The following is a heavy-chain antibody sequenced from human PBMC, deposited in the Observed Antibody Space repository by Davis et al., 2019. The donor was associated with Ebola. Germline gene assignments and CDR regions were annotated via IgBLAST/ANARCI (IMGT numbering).Heavy chain of an antibody. CDR1: GFTFGDYA. CDR2: IKRKAYGATT. CDR3: SRDGGDDFWSGYYPFDY. D-gene: IGHD3-3*01. J-gene: IGHJ4*02. V-gene: IGHV3-49*03. Sequence: GGSLRLSCTASGFTFGDYAVSWFRQAPGKGLEWVGFIKRKAYGATTEYAASVKGRFTISRDDSKSIAYLQMNRLKTEDTAVYHCSRDGGDDFWSGYYPFDYWGRGTVVTVSS.